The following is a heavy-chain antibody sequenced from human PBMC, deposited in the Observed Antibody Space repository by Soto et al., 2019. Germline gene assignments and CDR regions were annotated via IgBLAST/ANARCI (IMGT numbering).Heavy chain of an antibody. J-gene: IGHJ4*02. Sequence: QITLKESGPTLVKPTQTLTLTCAFSGFSLSTSGVGVGWIRQPPGKALEWLALIYWDDDKRYSPSLKSRLTITKDTSKNQVVLTMTNMDLVDTATYYCVHSQFCSGGGCYSSPSFDYWGQGTLVTVSS. CDR3: VHSQFCSGGGCYSSPSFDY. CDR2: IYWDDDK. CDR1: GFSLSTSGVG. V-gene: IGHV2-5*02. D-gene: IGHD2-15*01.